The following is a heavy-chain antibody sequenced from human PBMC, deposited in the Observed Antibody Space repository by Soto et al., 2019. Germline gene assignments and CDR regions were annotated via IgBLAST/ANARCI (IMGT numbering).Heavy chain of an antibody. CDR2: ISYDGSNK. J-gene: IGHJ6*02. D-gene: IGHD3-16*01. Sequence: QVQLVESGGGVVQPGRSLRLSCAASGFTFSSYAMHWVRQAPGKGLEWVAVISYDGSNKYYADSVKGRFTISRDNSKNTLYLQMNSVRAEDTAVYYCARDGLGFNYYYGMDAWGQGTTVTVSS. V-gene: IGHV3-30-3*01. CDR1: GFTFSSYA. CDR3: ARDGLGFNYYYGMDA.